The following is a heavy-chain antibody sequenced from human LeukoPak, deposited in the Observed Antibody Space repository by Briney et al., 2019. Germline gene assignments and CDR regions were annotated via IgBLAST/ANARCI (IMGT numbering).Heavy chain of an antibody. D-gene: IGHD2-15*01. Sequence: GGSLRLSCAASGFTVSSNYMSWVRQAPGKGLEWVSAISGSGGSTYYADSVKGRFTISRDNSKNTLYLQMNSLRAEDTAVYYCAKDQRDIVVAVAATDYWGQGTLVTVSS. J-gene: IGHJ4*02. CDR1: GFTVSSNY. V-gene: IGHV3-23*01. CDR2: ISGSGGST. CDR3: AKDQRDIVVAVAATDY.